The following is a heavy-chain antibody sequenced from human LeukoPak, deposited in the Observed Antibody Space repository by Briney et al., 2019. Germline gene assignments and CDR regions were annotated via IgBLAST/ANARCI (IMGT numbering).Heavy chain of an antibody. CDR1: GGSISSYY. D-gene: IGHD5-12*01. Sequence: SETLSLTCTVSGGSISSYYWSWIRQPPGKGLEWIGYIYYSGSTNYNPSLKSRVTISVDTSKNQFSLKLSSVTAADTAVYYCAGQERRIQWDWYFDLWGRGTLVTVSS. V-gene: IGHV4-59*08. J-gene: IGHJ2*01. CDR3: AGQERRIQWDWYFDL. CDR2: IYYSGST.